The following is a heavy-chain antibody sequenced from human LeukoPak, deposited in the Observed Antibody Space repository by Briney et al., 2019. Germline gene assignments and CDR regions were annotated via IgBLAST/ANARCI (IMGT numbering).Heavy chain of an antibody. D-gene: IGHD4-17*01. J-gene: IGHJ6*03. CDR2: IYYSGST. Sequence: PSETLSLTCSVSGGSIRSYYWSWIRQPPGKGLEWIGYIYYSGSTNYNPSLKSRVTISVDTSKNQFSLKLSSVTAADTAVYYCARVISDYEDYYYYMDVWGKGTTVTVSS. CDR1: GGSIRSYY. V-gene: IGHV4-59*01. CDR3: ARVISDYEDYYYYMDV.